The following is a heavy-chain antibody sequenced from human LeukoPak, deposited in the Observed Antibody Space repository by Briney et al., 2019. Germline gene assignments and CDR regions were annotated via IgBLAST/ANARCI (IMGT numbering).Heavy chain of an antibody. CDR1: GGSISSSSYY. CDR3: ARHESDHHYDFWSGSQYYYYMDV. D-gene: IGHD3-3*01. V-gene: IGHV4-39*01. CDR2: IYYSGST. J-gene: IGHJ6*03. Sequence: SETLSLTCTVSGGSISSSSYYWRWIRQPPGKGLEWIGSIYYSGSTYYNPSLKSRVTISVDTSKNQFSLKLSSVTAADTAVYYCARHESDHHYDFWSGSQYYYYMDVWGKGTTVTVSS.